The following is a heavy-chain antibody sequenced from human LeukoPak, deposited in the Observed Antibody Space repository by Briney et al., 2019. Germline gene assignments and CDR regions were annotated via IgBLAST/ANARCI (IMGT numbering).Heavy chain of an antibody. Sequence: GGSLRLSCAASGFRFSDYYMSWIRRAPGKGLEWASYISSSGTTIYYGDSVQGRFTISRDNAKNSLYLQMNSLRAEDTAVYYCARERISGAFDIWGQGTMVTVSS. V-gene: IGHV3-11*01. CDR3: ARERISGAFDI. D-gene: IGHD2-15*01. CDR1: GFRFSDYY. CDR2: ISSSGTTI. J-gene: IGHJ3*02.